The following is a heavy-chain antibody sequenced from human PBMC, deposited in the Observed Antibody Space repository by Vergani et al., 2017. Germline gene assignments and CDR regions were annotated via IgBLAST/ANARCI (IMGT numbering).Heavy chain of an antibody. CDR3: ARDKFFPKDVFDL. CDR2: VSYSGGAT. CDR1: GFTFSNYA. Sequence: QLLESGGGLIQPGGSLRLSCAASGFTFSNYAMSWVRQTPGRGLEWVSAVSYSGGATWYAASVKGRFTISRDNFRKTVNLHMNFLIAEDTAIYYCARDKFFPKDVFDLWGQGTLVTVSS. V-gene: IGHV3-23*01. J-gene: IGHJ3*01.